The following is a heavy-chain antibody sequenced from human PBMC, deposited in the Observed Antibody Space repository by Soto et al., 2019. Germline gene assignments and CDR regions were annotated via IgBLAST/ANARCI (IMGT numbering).Heavy chain of an antibody. CDR1: GYTFTGYY. Sequence: QVQLVQSGAEVKKPGASVKVSCKASGYTFTGYYMHWVRQAPGQGLEWMGWINPNSGGTNYAQKFQGRVTMTRDTSISTAYMELSRLRSDDTAVYYCAREGFDCSGGSCYSPHWGQGTLVTVSS. J-gene: IGHJ4*02. D-gene: IGHD2-15*01. CDR2: INPNSGGT. V-gene: IGHV1-2*02. CDR3: AREGFDCSGGSCYSPH.